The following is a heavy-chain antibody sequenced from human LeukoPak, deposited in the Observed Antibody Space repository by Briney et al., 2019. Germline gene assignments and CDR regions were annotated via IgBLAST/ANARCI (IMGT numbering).Heavy chain of an antibody. V-gene: IGHV3-66*04. CDR3: ARPSEERDYYDSSDYYPY. J-gene: IGHJ4*02. Sequence: PGGSLRLSCTASGFTVNNNYMIWVRQAPGKGLEWVSVIYSGDSTYYTDSMKGRFTISRDNSKNTLYLQMNSLRAEDTAVYYCARPSEERDYYDSSDYYPYWGQGTLVTVSS. CDR1: GFTVNNNY. D-gene: IGHD3-22*01. CDR2: IYSGDST.